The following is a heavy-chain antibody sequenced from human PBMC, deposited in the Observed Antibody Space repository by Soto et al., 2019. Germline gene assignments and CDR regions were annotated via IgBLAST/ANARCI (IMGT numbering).Heavy chain of an antibody. Sequence: QVQLVQSGAEVKKPGASVKVSCKASGYTFSSKGVSWVRQAPGQGLDWMGWISTFNGNAHYAQKFQGRVTMTTDTSTNTAYMELTSLSSDDTAVYYCARLHGYSSGWYDYWGQGTLVTVSS. CDR1: GYTFSSKG. CDR3: ARLHGYSSGWYDY. D-gene: IGHD6-19*01. J-gene: IGHJ4*02. CDR2: ISTFNGNA. V-gene: IGHV1-18*01.